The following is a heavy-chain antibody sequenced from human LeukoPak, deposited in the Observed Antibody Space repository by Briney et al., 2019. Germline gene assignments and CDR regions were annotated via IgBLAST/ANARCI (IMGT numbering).Heavy chain of an antibody. D-gene: IGHD2-21*02. CDR2: IWYDGSNQ. Sequence: PGGSLRLSGAASGFTFSSYGMHWVRQAPGKGLEWVAVIWYDGSNQYYADSVKGRFTISRDNSKNTLSLQMNSLRAEDTAVYYCARERSSGGDPYYFDYWGQGTLVTVSS. J-gene: IGHJ4*02. CDR1: GFTFSSYG. CDR3: ARERSSGGDPYYFDY. V-gene: IGHV3-33*01.